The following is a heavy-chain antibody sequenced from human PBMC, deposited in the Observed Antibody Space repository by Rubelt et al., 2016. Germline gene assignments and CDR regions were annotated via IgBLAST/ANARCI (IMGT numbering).Heavy chain of an antibody. V-gene: IGHV3-74*02. CDR2: INSDGSTA. D-gene: IGHD3-9*01. CDR3: ARGFEGQRGLNY. Sequence: EVQLVESGGGLVQPGGSLRLSCAASGFTFSSYWMHWVRQAPGKGLVWVSRINSDGSTASYADSVKCRFTISRDNAKNTLFLQMNSLRAEDTAVYYCARGFEGQRGLNYWGQGTLVTVSS. J-gene: IGHJ4*02. CDR1: GFTFSSYW.